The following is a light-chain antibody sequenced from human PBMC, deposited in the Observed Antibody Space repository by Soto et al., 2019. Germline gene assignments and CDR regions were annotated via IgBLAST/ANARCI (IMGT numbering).Light chain of an antibody. V-gene: IGKV3-15*01. CDR2: AAS. Sequence: EIVMTQSPATLSVSPGERASLSCRASQSVSSNLAWYQQKPGQAPRLLIYAASTRATVIPARFSGSGSGTEFTLTISSLQSEDSGVYYCQQYNKWPAEITFGQGTRLEIK. CDR1: QSVSSN. J-gene: IGKJ5*01. CDR3: QQYNKWPAEIT.